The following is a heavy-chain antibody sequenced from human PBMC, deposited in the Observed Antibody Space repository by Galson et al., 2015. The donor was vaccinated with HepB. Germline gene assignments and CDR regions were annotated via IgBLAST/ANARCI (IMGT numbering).Heavy chain of an antibody. D-gene: IGHD3-22*01. J-gene: IGHJ6*03. V-gene: IGHV1-8*01. CDR2: MNPNSGNT. Sequence: SVKVSCKASGYTFTSYDINWVRQATGQGLEWMGWMNPNSGNTGYAQKFQGRVTMTRNTSISTAYMELSSLRSEDTAVYYCARWRYYYDSSGYYTGDYYMDVWGKGTTVTVSS. CDR3: ARWRYYYDSSGYYTGDYYMDV. CDR1: GYTFTSYD.